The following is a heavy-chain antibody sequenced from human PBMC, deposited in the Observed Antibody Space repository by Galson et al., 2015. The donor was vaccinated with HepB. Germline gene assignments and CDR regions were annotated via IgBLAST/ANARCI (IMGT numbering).Heavy chain of an antibody. J-gene: IGHJ4*02. V-gene: IGHV3-48*01. D-gene: IGHD6-13*01. CDR3: ARGIAAAGTDY. Sequence: SLRLSCAASGFTFSSYSMNWVRQAPGKGLEWVSYISSSSSTIYYADSVKGRFTISRDNAKNSLYLQMNSLRAEDTAVYYCARGIAAAGTDYWGQGTLVTVSS. CDR2: ISSSSSTI. CDR1: GFTFSSYS.